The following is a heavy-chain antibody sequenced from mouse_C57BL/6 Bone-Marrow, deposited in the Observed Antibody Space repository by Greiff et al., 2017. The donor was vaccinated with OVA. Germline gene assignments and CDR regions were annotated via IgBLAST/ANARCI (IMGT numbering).Heavy chain of an antibody. J-gene: IGHJ1*03. D-gene: IGHD4-1*01. CDR3: ARWDYWYFDV. Sequence: QVQLKQPGAELVRPGSSVKLSCKASGYTFTSYWMHWVKQRPIQGLEWIGNIDPADRETHYNQKFKDKATLTVDKSSSTAYMQRSSLTSEDSAVYYCARWDYWYFDVWGTGTTVTFSS. CDR1: GYTFTSYW. V-gene: IGHV1-52*01. CDR2: IDPADRET.